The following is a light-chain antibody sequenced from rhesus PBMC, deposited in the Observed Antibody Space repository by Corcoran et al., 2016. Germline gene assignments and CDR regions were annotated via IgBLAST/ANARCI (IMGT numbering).Light chain of an antibody. CDR3: QHYYDNPLT. CDR2: AAS. CDR1: QNIYSN. Sequence: DIQMTQSPSALSASVGDRVTISCRASQNIYSNLAWHQHKPRKAPKLRIYAASSLQTGIPSRFRGGGSGTDFTLTISSLQPEDFAAYYCQHYYDNPLTFGGGTKVELK. V-gene: IGKV1S12*01. J-gene: IGKJ4*01.